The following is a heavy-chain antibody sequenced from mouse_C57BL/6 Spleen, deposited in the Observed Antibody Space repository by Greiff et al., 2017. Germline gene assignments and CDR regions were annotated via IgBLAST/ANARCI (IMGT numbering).Heavy chain of an antibody. CDR2: INPSSGYT. CDR3: ARDYYGSSYEVYFDY. CDR1: GYTFTSYT. J-gene: IGHJ2*01. Sequence: QVQLQQSGAELARPGASVTMSCKASGYTFTSYTMHWVKQRPGQGLEWIGYINPSSGYTKYNQKFKDKATLTADKSSSTAYMQLSSLTSEDSAVYYCARDYYGSSYEVYFDYWGQGTTLTVSS. D-gene: IGHD1-1*01. V-gene: IGHV1-4*01.